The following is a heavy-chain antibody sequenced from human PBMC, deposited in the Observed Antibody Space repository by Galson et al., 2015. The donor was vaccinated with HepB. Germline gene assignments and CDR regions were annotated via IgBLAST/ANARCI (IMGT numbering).Heavy chain of an antibody. CDR3: ARSMVRGVRAFDI. Sequence: SVKVSCKASGYTFTDYHMHWVRQAPGQGLEWMGWINPNSGGTNYAQKFQGWVTMTRDTSISTAYMELSRLRSDDTAVYYCARSMVRGVRAFDIWGQGTMVTVSS. CDR2: INPNSGGT. V-gene: IGHV1-2*04. J-gene: IGHJ3*02. D-gene: IGHD3-10*01. CDR1: GYTFTDYH.